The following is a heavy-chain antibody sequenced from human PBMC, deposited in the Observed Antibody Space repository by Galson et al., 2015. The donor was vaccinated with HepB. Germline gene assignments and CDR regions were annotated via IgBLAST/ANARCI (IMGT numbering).Heavy chain of an antibody. CDR3: ARDVGTMIVRLVDFDY. CDR2: ISAYNGNT. Sequence: SVKVSCKASGYTLTSYGISWVRQAPGQGLEWMGWISAYNGNTNYAQKLQGRVTMTTDTSTSTSYMEVRSLRSDDTAMYYCARDVGTMIVRLVDFDYWGQATLVTVSS. J-gene: IGHJ4*02. V-gene: IGHV1-18*04. CDR1: GYTLTSYG. D-gene: IGHD3-22*01.